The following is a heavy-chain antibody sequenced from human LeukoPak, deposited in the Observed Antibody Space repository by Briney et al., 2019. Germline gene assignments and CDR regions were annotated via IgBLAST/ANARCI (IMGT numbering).Heavy chain of an antibody. Sequence: GGSLRLSCAASGFIFSNYAMTWVRQAPGKGLEWVSTISGSDGSTYYADSVKGRFTIFRDDSKNTLYLQMNSLRADDTAVYYCAKERDLVRATYYFGSWGQGTLVTVSS. V-gene: IGHV3-23*01. CDR3: AKERDLVRATYYFGS. J-gene: IGHJ4*02. CDR1: GFIFSNYA. D-gene: IGHD1-26*01. CDR2: ISGSDGST.